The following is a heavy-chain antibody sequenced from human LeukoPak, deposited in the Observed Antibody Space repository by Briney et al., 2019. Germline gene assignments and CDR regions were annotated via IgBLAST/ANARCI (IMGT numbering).Heavy chain of an antibody. V-gene: IGHV3-53*01. CDR2: IYSGGST. Sequence: GGSLRLSCAASGFTVSSNYMSWVRQAPGKGLEWVSVIYSGGSTYYADSVKGRFTISRDNSKNTLYLQMNSLRAEDTAVYYCARETYYYDSSGLSHAFDIWGQGTMVTVSS. J-gene: IGHJ3*02. CDR1: GFTVSSNY. D-gene: IGHD3-22*01. CDR3: ARETYYYDSSGLSHAFDI.